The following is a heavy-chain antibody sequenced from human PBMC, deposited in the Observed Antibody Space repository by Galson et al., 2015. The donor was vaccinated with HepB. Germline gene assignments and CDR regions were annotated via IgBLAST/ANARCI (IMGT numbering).Heavy chain of an antibody. CDR3: ARNYYDSSGSLDY. CDR1: GFSLSNARMG. D-gene: IGHD3-22*01. CDR2: IFSNDEK. J-gene: IGHJ4*02. Sequence: PALVKPTQPLTLPCTVSGFSLSNARMGVSWLRQPPGKALEWLAHIFSNDEKSYSTSLKSRLTISKDTSKSQVVLTMTNMDPVDTATYYCARNYYDSSGSLDYWGQGTLVTVSS. V-gene: IGHV2-26*01.